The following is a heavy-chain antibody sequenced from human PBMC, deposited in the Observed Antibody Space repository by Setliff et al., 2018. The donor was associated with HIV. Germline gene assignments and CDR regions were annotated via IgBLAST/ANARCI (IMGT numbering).Heavy chain of an antibody. CDR2: ISSSGNTR. D-gene: IGHD3-22*01. CDR3: AKSYFDRSGYLGS. Sequence: GVLRLSCAASGFTFSAYRMNWVRQAPGKGLEWVSSISSSGNTRYYADSVKGRFTISRDNAKNSLYLQMNSLGAEDTAVYYCAKSYFDRSGYLGSWGQGTLVTVSS. J-gene: IGHJ5*02. CDR1: GFTFSAYR. V-gene: IGHV3-48*01.